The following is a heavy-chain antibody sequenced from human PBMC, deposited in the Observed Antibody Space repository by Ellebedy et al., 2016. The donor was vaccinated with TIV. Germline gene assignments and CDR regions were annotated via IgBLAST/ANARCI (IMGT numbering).Heavy chain of an antibody. Sequence: GGSLRLSXAASGFTFSRSWMNWVRQAPGKGLEWVASIKQDGSKQNYVDSVKGRITISRDNTQNSLYLQMNSLRAEDTAVYYCAREVGGGGAYWGQGTLVTVSS. J-gene: IGHJ4*02. CDR2: IKQDGSKQ. V-gene: IGHV3-7*01. CDR3: AREVGGGGAY. D-gene: IGHD2-21*01. CDR1: GFTFSRSW.